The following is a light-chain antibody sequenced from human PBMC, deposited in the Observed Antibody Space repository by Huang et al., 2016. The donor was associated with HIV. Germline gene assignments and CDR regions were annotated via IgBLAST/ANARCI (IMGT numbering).Light chain of an antibody. CDR1: QSVSSY. Sequence: EIVLTQPPATLSLSPGERATLSCRASQSVSSYLAWYQQKPGQAPRLLIYDASNRATGIPGRFSGRGSGTDFTLTISSLEPEDFAIYYCQQRSKWPTWTFGPGTKVEIK. V-gene: IGKV3-11*01. CDR2: DAS. J-gene: IGKJ1*01. CDR3: QQRSKWPTWT.